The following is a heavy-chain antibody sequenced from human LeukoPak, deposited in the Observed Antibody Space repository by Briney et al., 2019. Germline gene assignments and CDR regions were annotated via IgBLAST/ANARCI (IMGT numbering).Heavy chain of an antibody. Sequence: GGSLRLSCAASGFTFSSYAMSWVRQAPGKGLEWVSAISGSGGSTYYADSVKGRFTISRDSSKNTLYLQMNSLRAEDTAVYYCAKAVAGQGYYYDSSGYYSHGALDYWGQGTLVTVSS. J-gene: IGHJ4*02. CDR3: AKAVAGQGYYYDSSGYYSHGALDY. D-gene: IGHD3-22*01. CDR1: GFTFSSYA. V-gene: IGHV3-23*01. CDR2: ISGSGGST.